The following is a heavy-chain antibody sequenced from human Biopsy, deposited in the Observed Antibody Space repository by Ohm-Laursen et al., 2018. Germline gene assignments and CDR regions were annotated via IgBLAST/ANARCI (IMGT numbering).Heavy chain of an antibody. Sequence: GASVKVSCKVSGYTLNELSMHWVRQVPGKGLEWMGGFAPENGKTVYAQNFQARVSLTEDPSTDTAYMELRSLRSEDTAVCYCAADINVWNVNYWGQGTQVTVSS. CDR2: FAPENGKT. J-gene: IGHJ4*02. CDR1: GYTLNELS. V-gene: IGHV1-24*01. CDR3: AADINVWNVNY. D-gene: IGHD1-1*01.